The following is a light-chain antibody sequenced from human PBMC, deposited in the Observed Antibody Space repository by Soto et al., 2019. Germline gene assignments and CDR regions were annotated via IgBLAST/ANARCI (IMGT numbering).Light chain of an antibody. CDR2: GAS. J-gene: IGKJ4*01. CDR3: QQHGNWPLT. V-gene: IGKV3-15*01. Sequence: EIVMTQSPATLSLSPGEGATLSCRASQNVYSNLAWYQQKPGQAPRLLIYGASTRATSIPARFSGSGSGTEFTLTISSLQSEDFAVYYCQQHGNWPLTFGGGNKVEIK. CDR1: QNVYSN.